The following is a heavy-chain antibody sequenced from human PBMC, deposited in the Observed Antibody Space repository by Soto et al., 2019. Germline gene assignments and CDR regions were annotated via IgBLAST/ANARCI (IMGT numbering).Heavy chain of an antibody. V-gene: IGHV5-10-1*01. CDR1: GYSFTSYW. CDR3: AREQLGTYYYNGMDV. D-gene: IGHD6-13*01. CDR2: IDPSDSYT. Sequence: PGESLKISCKGSGYSFTSYWISWVRQMPGKGLEWMGRIDPSDSYTNYSPSFQGHVTISADKSISTAYLQWSSLKASDTAMYYCAREQLGTYYYNGMDVWGQGTTVTVSS. J-gene: IGHJ6*02.